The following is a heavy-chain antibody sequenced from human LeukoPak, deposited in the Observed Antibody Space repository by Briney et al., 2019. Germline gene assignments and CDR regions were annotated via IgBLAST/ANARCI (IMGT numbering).Heavy chain of an antibody. CDR2: ISAYNDDT. V-gene: IGHV1-18*01. D-gene: IGHD3-9*01. CDR3: ARRTNYDILTGYSARGYYFDY. Sequence: GAPVKVSCKASGYSYTRFGVGWVRQAPGQGLEWMGWISAYNDDTKYAQKFQGRVTVTSDPATNTAYMELRSLRSDDTAVYFCARRTNYDILTGYSARGYYFDYWGQGTLVTVSA. J-gene: IGHJ4*02. CDR1: GYSYTRFG.